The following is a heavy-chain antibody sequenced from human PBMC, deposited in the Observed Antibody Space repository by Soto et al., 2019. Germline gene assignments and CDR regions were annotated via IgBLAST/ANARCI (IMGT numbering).Heavy chain of an antibody. Sequence: SVEVSSKASGYTFTSHGSTSVRQAPGEGLEWMGWISDYNGNTNYAQKLQGRVTMTTDTSTSTAYMEVRSLRSDDTAVYYCARDAKILWFGEKRVDYWGQGTLVTVSS. CDR2: ISDYNGNT. CDR1: GYTFTSHG. D-gene: IGHD3-10*01. J-gene: IGHJ4*02. CDR3: ARDAKILWFGEKRVDY. V-gene: IGHV1-18*01.